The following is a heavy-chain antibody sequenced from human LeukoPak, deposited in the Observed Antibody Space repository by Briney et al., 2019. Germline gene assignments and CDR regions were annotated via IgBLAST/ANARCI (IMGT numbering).Heavy chain of an antibody. CDR2: IIPILGIA. J-gene: IGHJ5*02. V-gene: IGHV1-69*04. CDR1: GGTFSSYA. D-gene: IGHD1-20*01. Sequence: SVKVSCTASGGTFSSYAISWVRQAPGQGLEWMGRIIPILGIANYAQKFQGRVTITADKSTSTAYMELSSLRSEDTAVYYCARVTGTTSWFDPWGQGTLVTVSS. CDR3: ARVTGTTSWFDP.